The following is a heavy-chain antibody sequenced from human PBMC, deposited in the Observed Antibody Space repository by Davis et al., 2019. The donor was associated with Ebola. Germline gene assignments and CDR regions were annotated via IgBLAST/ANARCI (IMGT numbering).Heavy chain of an antibody. CDR1: GYTFTSYG. CDR2: IIPIFGTA. D-gene: IGHD3-10*01. V-gene: IGHV1-69*13. CDR3: ARLRGHGYYFDY. J-gene: IGHJ4*02. Sequence: SVKVSCKASGYTFTSYGISWVRQAPGQGLEWMGGIIPIFGTANYAQKLQDRVTITADESTSTAYMELSRLRSEDTAVYYCARLRGHGYYFDYWGQGTLVTVSS.